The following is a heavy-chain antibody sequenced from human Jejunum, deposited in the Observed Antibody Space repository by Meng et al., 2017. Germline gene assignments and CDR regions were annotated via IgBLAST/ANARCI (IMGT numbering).Heavy chain of an antibody. D-gene: IGHD2-2*01. CDR3: ARGELLWDY. J-gene: IGHJ4*02. CDR1: GDSISRGESF. CDR2: MDYRGST. Sequence: QLQESGPGLVKPLHTPSLTCTVSGDSISRGESFWSWIRQPPGKGLEWIGYMDYRGSTFYNPSLKSRVTISVDTSKNQFSLKLSSVTAADTAVYFCARGELLWDYWGQGTLVTVSS. V-gene: IGHV4-30-4*01.